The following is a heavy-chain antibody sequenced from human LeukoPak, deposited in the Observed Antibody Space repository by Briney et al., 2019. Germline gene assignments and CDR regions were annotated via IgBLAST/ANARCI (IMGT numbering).Heavy chain of an antibody. CDR2: ISSGDDT. CDR3: ARVLRDPYYFDY. CDR1: GISVRSNY. Sequence: PGGSLRLSCAASGISVRSNYMNWVRQAPGTGLEWVSLISSGDDTDYADSVRGRFSISRDKSKNTLYLQMNSLRAEDTAVYYCARVLRDPYYFDYWGQGTLVTVSS. D-gene: IGHD4-17*01. V-gene: IGHV3-53*01. J-gene: IGHJ4*02.